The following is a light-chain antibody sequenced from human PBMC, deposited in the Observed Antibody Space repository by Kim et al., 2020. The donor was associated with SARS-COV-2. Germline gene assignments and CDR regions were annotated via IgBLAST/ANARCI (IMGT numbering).Light chain of an antibody. Sequence: SPGERSTPSCRASQSVTSYLAWYQQNPGQAPRLLIYDTSNRATGIPARFSGSGSGTDFTLTISSLEPEDIAVYYCQQRNNWPHMYTFGQGTKLEI. CDR3: QQRNNWPHMYT. V-gene: IGKV3-11*01. CDR2: DTS. CDR1: QSVTSY. J-gene: IGKJ2*01.